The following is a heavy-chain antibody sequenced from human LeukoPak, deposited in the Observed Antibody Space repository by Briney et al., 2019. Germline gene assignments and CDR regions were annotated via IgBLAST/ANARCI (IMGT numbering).Heavy chain of an antibody. CDR1: GYTLTELS. CDR2: FDPEDGET. Sequence: GASVKVSSKVSGYTLTELSMHWVRQAPGKGREWMGGFDPEDGETIYAQKFQGRVTMTEDTSTDTAYMELSSLRSEDTAVYYCATDEGSGWYVNWGQGTLVTVSS. V-gene: IGHV1-24*01. CDR3: ATDEGSGWYVN. D-gene: IGHD6-19*01. J-gene: IGHJ4*02.